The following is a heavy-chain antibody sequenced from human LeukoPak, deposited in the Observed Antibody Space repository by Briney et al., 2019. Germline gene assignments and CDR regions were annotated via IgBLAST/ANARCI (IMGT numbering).Heavy chain of an antibody. Sequence: PSETLSLTCTVSGGSISPYYWSWIRQPPGKGLGWIGYIHYSGSTNYNPSLKSRVTISVDTSKNQFSLKLSSVTAADTAVYYCARAWGGGDFDYWGQGTLVTVSS. CDR1: GGSISPYY. CDR2: IHYSGST. CDR3: ARAWGGGDFDY. D-gene: IGHD3-16*01. V-gene: IGHV4-59*08. J-gene: IGHJ4*02.